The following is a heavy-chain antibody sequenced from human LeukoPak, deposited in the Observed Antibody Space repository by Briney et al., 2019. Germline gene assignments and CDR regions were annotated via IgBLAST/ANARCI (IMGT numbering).Heavy chain of an antibody. D-gene: IGHD1-26*01. CDR1: GFPFSSFG. CDR2: IYSGGST. V-gene: IGHV3-53*01. CDR3: ARVVGAAKVLDY. Sequence: GGSLRLSCAASGFPFSSFGMHWVRQAPGKGLEWVSVIYSGGSTYYADSVKGRFTISRDNSKNTLYLQMNSLRAEDTAVYYCARVVGAAKVLDYWGQGTLVTVSS. J-gene: IGHJ4*02.